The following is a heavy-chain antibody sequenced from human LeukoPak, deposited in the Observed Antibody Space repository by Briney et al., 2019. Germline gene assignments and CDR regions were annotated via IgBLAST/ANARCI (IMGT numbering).Heavy chain of an antibody. CDR2: ISGSGGST. CDR3: AKQADSRGYNWFDP. Sequence: TGGSLRLSCAASGFTFSSYAMSWVRQAPGKGLEWVSAISGSGGSTYFADSVKGRFTISRDNSKNTLYLQMNSLRAEDTAVYYCAKQADSRGYNWFDPWGQGTLVTVSS. D-gene: IGHD6-19*01. CDR1: GFTFSSYA. J-gene: IGHJ5*02. V-gene: IGHV3-23*01.